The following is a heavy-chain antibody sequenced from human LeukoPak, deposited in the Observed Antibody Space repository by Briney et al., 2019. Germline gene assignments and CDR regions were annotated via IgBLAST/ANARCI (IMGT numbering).Heavy chain of an antibody. CDR1: GYTFTSYA. CDR3: ARVGIVVVPAAAQGERDYYYYGMDV. V-gene: IGHV1-69*13. CDR2: IIPIFGTA. J-gene: IGHJ6*04. Sequence: GASVKVSCKASGYTFTSYAISWVRQAPGQGLEWMGGIIPIFGTANYAQKFQGRVTITADESTSTAYMELSSLRSEDTAVYYCARVGIVVVPAAAQGERDYYYYGMDVWGKGTTVTVSS. D-gene: IGHD2-2*01.